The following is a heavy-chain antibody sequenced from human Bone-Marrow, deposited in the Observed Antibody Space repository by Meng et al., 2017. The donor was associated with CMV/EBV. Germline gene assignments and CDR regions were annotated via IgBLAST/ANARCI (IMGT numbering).Heavy chain of an antibody. D-gene: IGHD6-19*01. J-gene: IGHJ4*02. Sequence: ESLKISCAASGFTFSSYEMNWVRQAPGKGLEWIEEINHSGSTNYNPSLKSRVTISVDTSKNQFSLKLSSVTAADTAVYYCARGPLSSGWYRWGQGTLVTVSS. CDR2: INHSGST. CDR1: GFTFSSYE. CDR3: ARGPLSSGWYR. V-gene: IGHV4-34*01.